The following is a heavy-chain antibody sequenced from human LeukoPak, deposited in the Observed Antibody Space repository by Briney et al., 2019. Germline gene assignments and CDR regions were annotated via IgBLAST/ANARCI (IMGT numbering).Heavy chain of an antibody. D-gene: IGHD3-3*01. CDR1: GYTFTGYY. V-gene: IGHV1-2*02. CDR2: IDPNSGGT. J-gene: IGHJ4*02. CDR3: ARLVRPGSGYYTTGAYEYYFDY. Sequence: ASVKVSCKASGYTFTGYYMHWVRQAPGQGLEWMGWIDPNSGGTNYAQKLQGRVTMTRDTSISTAYMELSRLRSDDTAVYYCARLVRPGSGYYTTGAYEYYFDYWGQGTLVTVSS.